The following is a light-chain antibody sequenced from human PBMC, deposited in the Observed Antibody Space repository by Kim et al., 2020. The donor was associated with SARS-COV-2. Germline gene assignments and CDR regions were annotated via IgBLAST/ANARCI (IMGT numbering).Light chain of an antibody. CDR3: QQLWNYPIT. V-gene: IGKV1-9*01. Sequence: PSVGDRVTITCRASQGISTQLAWFQQKPGQVPKLLIYAASTLQSGVPPRFSGSGSGTDFTLTVSSLQPEDFATYYCQQLWNYPITFGQGTRLEIK. J-gene: IGKJ5*01. CDR1: QGISTQ. CDR2: AAS.